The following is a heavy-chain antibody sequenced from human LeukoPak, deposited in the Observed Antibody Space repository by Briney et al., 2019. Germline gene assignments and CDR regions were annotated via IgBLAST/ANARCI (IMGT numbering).Heavy chain of an antibody. CDR2: ISSSGNTI. V-gene: IGHV3-48*04. D-gene: IGHD3-22*01. CDR3: ARGDYYDSSGTFDY. Sequence: GALRLSCAASGFTFSSYGMHWVRQAPGKGLEWVSYISSSGNTIHYVDSVKGRFTISRDNAKNSLYLQMNSLRAEDTALYYCARGDYYDSSGTFDYWGQGTLVTVSS. CDR1: GFTFSSYG. J-gene: IGHJ4*02.